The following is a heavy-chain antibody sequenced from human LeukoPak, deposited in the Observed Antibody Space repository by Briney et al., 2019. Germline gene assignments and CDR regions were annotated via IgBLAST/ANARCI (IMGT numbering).Heavy chain of an antibody. Sequence: GASVKVSCKASGGTFSSYAISWVRQAPGQGLEWMGIINPSGGSTSYAQKFQGRVTMTRDTSTSTVYMELSSLRSEDTAVYYCARDQRRITIFGVVISYYYYGMDVWGQGTTVTVSS. CDR2: INPSGGST. J-gene: IGHJ6*02. D-gene: IGHD3-3*01. V-gene: IGHV1-46*01. CDR3: ARDQRRITIFGVVISYYYYGMDV. CDR1: GGTFSSYA.